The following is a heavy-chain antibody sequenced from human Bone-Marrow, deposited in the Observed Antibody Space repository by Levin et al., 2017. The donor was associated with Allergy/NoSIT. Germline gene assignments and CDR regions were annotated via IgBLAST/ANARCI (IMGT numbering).Heavy chain of an antibody. D-gene: IGHD1-26*01. Sequence: GGSLRLSCESSGFTFSDYGMHWVRQAPGKGLEWVAFTSYDGYNKYYADSVKGRFSISRDNSKNTLYLQMNSLTPDDTAVYYCAKTKLGKTPSPFDSWGQGTLVTVSS. CDR2: TSYDGYNK. J-gene: IGHJ4*02. V-gene: IGHV3-30*18. CDR3: AKTKLGKTPSPFDS. CDR1: GFTFSDYG.